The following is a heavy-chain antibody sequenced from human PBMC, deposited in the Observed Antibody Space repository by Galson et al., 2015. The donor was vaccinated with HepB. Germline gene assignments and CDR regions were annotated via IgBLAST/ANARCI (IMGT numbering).Heavy chain of an antibody. V-gene: IGHV3-7*01. CDR2: IKQDGSEK. D-gene: IGHD5-18*01. CDR3: ARLPSDTAMVTIYYYYYYGMDV. Sequence: SLRLSCAGSGFTFSSYWMSWVRQAPGKGLEWVANIKQDGSEKYYVDSVKGRFTISRDNAKNSLYLQMNSLRAEDTAVYYCARLPSDTAMVTIYYYYYYGMDVWGQGTTVTVSS. CDR1: GFTFSSYW. J-gene: IGHJ6*02.